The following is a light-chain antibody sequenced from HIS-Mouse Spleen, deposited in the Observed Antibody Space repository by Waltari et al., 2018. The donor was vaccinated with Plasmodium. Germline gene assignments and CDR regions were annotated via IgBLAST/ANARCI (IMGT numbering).Light chain of an antibody. J-gene: IGKJ4*01. V-gene: IGKV1-8*01. CDR2: AAS. CDR1: QGISSY. Sequence: AIRMTPSPSSFSASTGDRVTNTCRASQGISSYLAWYQQKPGKAPKLLIYAASTLQSGVPSRFSGSGSGTDFTLTISCLQSEDFATYYCQQYYSYPLTFGGGTKVEIK. CDR3: QQYYSYPLT.